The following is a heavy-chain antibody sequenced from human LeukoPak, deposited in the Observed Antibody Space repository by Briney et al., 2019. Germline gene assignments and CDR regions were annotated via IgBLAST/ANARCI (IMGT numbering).Heavy chain of an antibody. V-gene: IGHV3-11*01. Sequence: GGSLRLSCAASGFTFSDYYMSWIRQAPGKGLEWVSYISSSGSTIYYADSVKGRFTISRDNAKNSLYLQMNSLRAEDTAVYYCARAPTYCSSTSCYGPLDYWGQGTLVTVSS. J-gene: IGHJ4*02. CDR2: ISSSGSTI. CDR1: GFTFSDYY. CDR3: ARAPTYCSSTSCYGPLDY. D-gene: IGHD2-2*01.